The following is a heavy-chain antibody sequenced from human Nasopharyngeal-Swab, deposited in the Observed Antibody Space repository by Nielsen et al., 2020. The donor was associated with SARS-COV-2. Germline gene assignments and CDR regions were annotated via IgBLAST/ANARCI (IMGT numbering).Heavy chain of an antibody. CDR1: GFTFDDYA. D-gene: IGHD6-19*01. CDR2: ISWNSGSI. CDR3: AFRVAGQFDY. J-gene: IGHJ4*02. Sequence: SLKISCAASGFTFDDYAMHWVRQAPGKGLEWVSGISWNSGSIGYADSVKGRFTISRDNAKNSLYLQMNSLRAEDTAVYYCAFRVAGQFDYWGQGTLVTVSS. V-gene: IGHV3-9*01.